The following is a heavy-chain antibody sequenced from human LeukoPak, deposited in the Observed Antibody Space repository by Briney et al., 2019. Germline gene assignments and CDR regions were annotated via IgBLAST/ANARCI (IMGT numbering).Heavy chain of an antibody. CDR3: ARGGNKWELDNWFDP. V-gene: IGHV4-4*02. D-gene: IGHD1-26*01. CDR1: GGSISSSNW. CDR2: IFHSGST. J-gene: IGHJ5*02. Sequence: PSGTLSLTCAVSGGSISSSNWWSWVHQPPGKGLEWIGEIFHSGSTNYNPSLKSRVTISVDKSKNQFSLKLNSVTAADTAVYYCARGGNKWELDNWFDPWGQGTLVTVSS.